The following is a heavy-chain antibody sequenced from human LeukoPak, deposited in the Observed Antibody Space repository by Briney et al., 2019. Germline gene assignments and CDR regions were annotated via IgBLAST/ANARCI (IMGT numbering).Heavy chain of an antibody. D-gene: IGHD3-3*01. J-gene: IGHJ6*03. V-gene: IGHV3-11*06. Sequence: TISRDNAKNSLYLQMNSLRAEDTAVYYCARGSVFTIFGVARGYMDVWGKGTTVTVSS. CDR3: ARGSVFTIFGVARGYMDV.